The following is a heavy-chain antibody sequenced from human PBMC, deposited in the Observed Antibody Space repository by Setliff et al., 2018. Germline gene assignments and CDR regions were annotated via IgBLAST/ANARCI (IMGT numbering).Heavy chain of an antibody. CDR3: ARAHSSTLSVHDY. CDR2: ISARTGLT. D-gene: IGHD2-2*01. CDR1: GFTFSSYT. J-gene: IGHJ4*02. Sequence: GASVKVSCEASGFTFSSYTITWVRQAPGEGLEWVSGISARTGLTYYADSVKGRFTMSRDISKNTVYLQMNSLRAEDTAVYYRARAHSSTLSVHDYWGQGTLVTVSS. V-gene: IGHV3-23*01.